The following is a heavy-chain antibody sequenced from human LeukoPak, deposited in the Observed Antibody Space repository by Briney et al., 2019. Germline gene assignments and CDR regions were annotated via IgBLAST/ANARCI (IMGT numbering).Heavy chain of an antibody. CDR1: GYTFTGYY. J-gene: IGHJ3*02. V-gene: IGHV1-2*02. CDR2: INPNSGGT. D-gene: IGHD3-10*01. Sequence: GASVKVSCKASGYTFTGYYIHWVRQAPGQGLEWMGWINPNSGGTNYAQKFQGRVTMTRDTSISTAYMELSGLRSDDTAMYYCARNIWFRESSDGSDIWGQGTMVTVSS. CDR3: ARNIWFRESSDGSDI.